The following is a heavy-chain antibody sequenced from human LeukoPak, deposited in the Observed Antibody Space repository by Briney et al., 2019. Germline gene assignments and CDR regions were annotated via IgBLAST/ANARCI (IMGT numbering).Heavy chain of an antibody. V-gene: IGHV1-46*01. CDR2: INPNAGST. D-gene: IGHD5-18*01. CDR1: GYSFTSYY. CDR3: ARDQGYSPAYVY. J-gene: IGHJ4*02. Sequence: ASVKVSCKASGYSFTSYYMHWVRQAPGQGLEWMGIINPNAGSTTYAQKFQGRVTMTGDTSTSTVYMELSSLTFEDTAVYYCARDQGYSPAYVYWGQGTLVTVSS.